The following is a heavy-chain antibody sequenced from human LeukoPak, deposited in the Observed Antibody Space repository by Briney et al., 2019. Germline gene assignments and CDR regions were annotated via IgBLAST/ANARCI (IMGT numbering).Heavy chain of an antibody. Sequence: GRTLRLSCAASGFTFSSYGMHWVREAPGKGLERVAVISYDGGNKYYADSAKGRFTIYRDNSKNTLYLQMTSRRAEDPGGDYWAAYHYDSSGYYLDYWGQGTLVTVSS. D-gene: IGHD3-22*01. CDR3: AAYHYDSSGYYLDY. J-gene: IGHJ4*02. V-gene: IGHV3-30*03. CDR2: ISYDGGNK. CDR1: GFTFSSYG.